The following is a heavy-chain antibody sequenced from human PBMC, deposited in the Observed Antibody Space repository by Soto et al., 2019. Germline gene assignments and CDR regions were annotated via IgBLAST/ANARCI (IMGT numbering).Heavy chain of an antibody. CDR2: IYHSGST. CDR1: GGSISSGGYS. Sequence: KSSETLSLTCAVSGGSISSGGYSWSWIRQPPGKGLEWIGYIYHSGSTYYNPSLKSRVTISVDRSKNQFSLKLSSVTAADTAVYYCARVSPTVTSYGMDVWGQGTTVTVSS. J-gene: IGHJ6*02. V-gene: IGHV4-30-2*01. CDR3: ARVSPTVTSYGMDV. D-gene: IGHD4-4*01.